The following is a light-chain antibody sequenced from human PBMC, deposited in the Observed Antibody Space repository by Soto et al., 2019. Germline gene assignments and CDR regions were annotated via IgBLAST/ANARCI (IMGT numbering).Light chain of an antibody. CDR3: SYVTTPEI. CDR1: SSDVGGYDY. J-gene: IGLJ1*01. V-gene: IGLV2-14*01. Sequence: QSALTQPASVSGSPGQSITISCTGTSSDVGGYDYVSWYQQEPGRAPKLMIYAVSNRPPGVSDRFSGSKSGNTASLTISGLQAEDEAHYYCSYVTTPEIFGTGTKVTVL. CDR2: AVS.